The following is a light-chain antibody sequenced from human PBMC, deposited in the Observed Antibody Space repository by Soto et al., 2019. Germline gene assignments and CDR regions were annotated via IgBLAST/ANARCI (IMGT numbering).Light chain of an antibody. CDR1: QSVSSN. J-gene: IGKJ1*01. CDR2: GAS. Sequence: EIVMTQSPATLSVSPGERATLSCRASQSVSSNLAWYQQKPGQAPRLLIYGASTRATGIPARFSGSGSGTEFTLTISSLQSEDFAVYSCQQYNTWPLTFGQGTKVET. V-gene: IGKV3-15*01. CDR3: QQYNTWPLT.